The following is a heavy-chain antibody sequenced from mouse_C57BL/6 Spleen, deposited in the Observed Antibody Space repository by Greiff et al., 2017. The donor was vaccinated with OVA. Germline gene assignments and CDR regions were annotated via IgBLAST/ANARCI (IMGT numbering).Heavy chain of an antibody. CDR1: GFNIKDYY. CDR3: TPPYLGGFAY. J-gene: IGHJ3*01. CDR2: IDPEDGDT. V-gene: IGHV14-1*01. D-gene: IGHD5-1-1*01. Sequence: EVQLQQSGAELVRPGASVKLSCTASGFNIKDYYMHWVKQRPEQGLEWIGRIDPEDGDTEYAPKFQGKATMTADASSNTAYLQLSSLTSEDTAVYYCTPPYLGGFAYWGQGTLVTVSA.